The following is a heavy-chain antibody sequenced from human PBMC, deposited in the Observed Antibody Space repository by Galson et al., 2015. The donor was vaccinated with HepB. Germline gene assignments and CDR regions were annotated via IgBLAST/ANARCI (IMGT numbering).Heavy chain of an antibody. J-gene: IGHJ5*02. D-gene: IGHD5-18*01. V-gene: IGHV1-2*02. CDR2: INPNSGGT. CDR3: ARDRTGIQLWLLGWFDP. Sequence: SVKVSCKASGYTFTGYYMHWVRQAPGQGLEWMGWINPNSGGTNYAQKFQGRVTMTRDTSISTAYMELSRLRSDDTAVYYCARDRTGIQLWLLGWFDPWGQGTLVTVSS. CDR1: GYTFTGYY.